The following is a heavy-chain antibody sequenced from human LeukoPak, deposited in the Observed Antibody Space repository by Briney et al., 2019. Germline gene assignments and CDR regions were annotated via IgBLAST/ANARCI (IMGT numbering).Heavy chain of an antibody. CDR1: GFTFSSFW. J-gene: IGHJ4*02. V-gene: IGHV3-7*01. CDR2: IRPDGGEL. D-gene: IGHD2-2*01. CDR3: ARDSNSYYFDN. Sequence: GGSRRLSCAASGFTFSSFWMGWVRQAPGKGLEWVANIRPDGGELHYVGSVKGRFTISRDNAKNSLHLQMSSLRVDDTAVYYCARDSNSYYFDNWGQGTLVTVSS.